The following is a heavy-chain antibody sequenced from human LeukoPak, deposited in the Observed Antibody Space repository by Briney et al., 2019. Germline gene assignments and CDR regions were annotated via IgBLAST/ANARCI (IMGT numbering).Heavy chain of an antibody. CDR2: IYYSGST. Sequence: PSETLSLTCTVSGGSISSVGYHWSWIRQHPGKGLEWIGYIYYSGSTYHNPSLKSRVTISVDTSKNQLSLKLSSVTAADTAVYHCATNRGSGTYLDAFDIWGQGPIVTVSS. V-gene: IGHV4-31*03. D-gene: IGHD3-10*01. CDR1: GGSISSVGYH. CDR3: ATNRGSGTYLDAFDI. J-gene: IGHJ3*02.